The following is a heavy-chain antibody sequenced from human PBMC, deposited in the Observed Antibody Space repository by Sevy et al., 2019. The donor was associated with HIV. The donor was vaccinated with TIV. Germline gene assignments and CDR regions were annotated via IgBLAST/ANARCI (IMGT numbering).Heavy chain of an antibody. CDR3: ARDPTIYASGWYYFDY. CDR1: GFTFRNYA. D-gene: IGHD6-19*01. CDR2: ISNDGSHK. Sequence: GGSLRLSCAASGFTFRNYAIHWVRQAPGKGLEWVAVISNDGSHKYSADSVKGRFTISRDNSKNTLYLQMNSLRAEDTAMYYCARDPTIYASGWYYFDYWGQGTLVTVSS. J-gene: IGHJ4*02. V-gene: IGHV3-30*04.